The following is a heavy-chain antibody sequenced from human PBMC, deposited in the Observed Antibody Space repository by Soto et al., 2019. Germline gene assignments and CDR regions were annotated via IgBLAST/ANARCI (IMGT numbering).Heavy chain of an antibody. J-gene: IGHJ3*02. Sequence: QVHLVQSGAEVKKPGASMKISCTASGYTLTSHHVHWVWQAPGRGLEWMGSINPANAVAQDTERFQGRVTMTRDTPTNTVYMELSGLTSDDTAVFYCARGGGVGVPGASAFDIWGQGTMVTVSS. CDR3: ARGGGVGVPGASAFDI. CDR1: GYTLTSHH. CDR2: INPANAVA. D-gene: IGHD3-3*01. V-gene: IGHV1-2*02.